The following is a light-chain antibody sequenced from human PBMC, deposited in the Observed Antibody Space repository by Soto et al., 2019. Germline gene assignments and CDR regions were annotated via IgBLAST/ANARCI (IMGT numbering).Light chain of an antibody. Sequence: EIVLTQSPATLSLSPGERATLSCRASQSVSSYLAWYQQKPGQAPRLLIYGASSRATGIPDRFSGSGSGIDFTLTISRLEPEDFAVYYCQQYGSSQAFGQGTKVDI. CDR1: QSVSSY. CDR3: QQYGSSQA. J-gene: IGKJ1*01. V-gene: IGKV3-20*01. CDR2: GAS.